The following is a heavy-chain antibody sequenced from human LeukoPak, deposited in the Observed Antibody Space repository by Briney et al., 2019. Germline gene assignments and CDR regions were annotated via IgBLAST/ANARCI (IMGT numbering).Heavy chain of an antibody. V-gene: IGHV3-23*01. CDR3: AKGSGGSGYYYRYYFDY. D-gene: IGHD3-22*01. CDR2: ISGSGGST. Sequence: GGSLRLSCAASGFTFSSYAMSWVRQAPGKGLEWVSAISGSGGSTYYADSVKGRFTISRDNSKNTLYLQMNSLRAEDTAVYYCAKGSGGSGYYYRYYFDYWGQGTLVTVSS. CDR1: GFTFSSYA. J-gene: IGHJ4*02.